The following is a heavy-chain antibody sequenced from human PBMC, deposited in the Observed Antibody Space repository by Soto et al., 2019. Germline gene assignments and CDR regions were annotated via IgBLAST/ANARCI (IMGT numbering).Heavy chain of an antibody. V-gene: IGHV4-34*01. CDR1: GGSFSGYY. J-gene: IGHJ6*02. CDR2: INHSGST. Sequence: PSETLSLTCAVYGGSFSGYYWSWIRQPPGKGLEWIGEINHSGSTNYNPSLKSRVTISVDTSKNQFSLKLSSVTAADTAVYYCARGRKSHPVYYGPGTHWYGMDVWGQGTTVTVSS. D-gene: IGHD3-10*01. CDR3: ARGRKSHPVYYGPGTHWYGMDV.